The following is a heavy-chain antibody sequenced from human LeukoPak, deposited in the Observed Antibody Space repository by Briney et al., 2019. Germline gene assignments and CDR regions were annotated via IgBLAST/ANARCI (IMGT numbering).Heavy chain of an antibody. CDR3: ARDYRYYYAHYYYYGMDV. V-gene: IGHV3-21*01. D-gene: IGHD3-10*01. J-gene: IGHJ6*02. Sequence: KTGGSLRLSCAASGFTFSSYSMTWVRQAPGKGLEWVSSISSSSSYIYYADSVKGRFTISRDNAKNSLYLQMNSLRAEDTAVYYCARDYRYYYAHYYYYGMDVWGQGTTVTVSS. CDR2: ISSSSSYI. CDR1: GFTFSSYS.